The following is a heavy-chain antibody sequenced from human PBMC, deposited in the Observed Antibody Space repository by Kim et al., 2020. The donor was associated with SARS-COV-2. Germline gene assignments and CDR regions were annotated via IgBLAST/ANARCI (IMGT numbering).Heavy chain of an antibody. CDR3: ARDFAYGDFHYYFDY. Sequence: GGSLRLSCDVSGFNFNEYSMNWVRQAPGKGLEWVSFISSQADDIYYADSVRGRFTVSRDSAKNSLYLHMKNLRVEDTAVYYCARDFAYGDFHYYFDYGGQGTLVSVSS. CDR2: ISSQADDI. CDR1: GFNFNEYS. J-gene: IGHJ4*02. V-gene: IGHV3-21*06. D-gene: IGHD4-17*01.